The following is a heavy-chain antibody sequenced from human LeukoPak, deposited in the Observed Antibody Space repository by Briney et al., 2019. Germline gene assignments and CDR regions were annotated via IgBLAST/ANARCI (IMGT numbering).Heavy chain of an antibody. CDR3: ARDLLAWRFYFGLVGEEGGAFDY. CDR2: ISSSSSTI. J-gene: IGHJ4*02. D-gene: IGHD3-3*01. Sequence: GGSLRLSCAASGFTFSSYSMNWVRQAPGKGLEWVSYISSSSSTIYYADSVKGRFTISRDNAKNSLYLQMNSLRAEDTAVYYCARDLLAWRFYFGLVGEEGGAFDYWGQGTLVTVSS. CDR1: GFTFSSYS. V-gene: IGHV3-48*01.